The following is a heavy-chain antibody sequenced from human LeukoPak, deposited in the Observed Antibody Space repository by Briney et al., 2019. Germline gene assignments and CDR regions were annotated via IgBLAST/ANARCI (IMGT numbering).Heavy chain of an antibody. CDR2: IKQDGSEK. J-gene: IGHJ6*02. CDR3: ARDQGRDGYFDWLSALPYYYYYGMDV. V-gene: IGHV3-7*01. Sequence: QPGGSLRLSCAASGFTFSSYWMSWVRQAPGKGLEWVANIKQDGSEKYYVDSVKGRFTISRDNAKNSLYLQMNSLRAEDTAVYYCARDQGRDGYFDWLSALPYYYYYGMDVWGQGTTVTVSS. CDR1: GFTFSSYW. D-gene: IGHD3-9*01.